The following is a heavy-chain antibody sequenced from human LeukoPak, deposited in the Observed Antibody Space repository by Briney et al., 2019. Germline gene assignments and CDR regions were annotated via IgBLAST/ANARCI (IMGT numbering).Heavy chain of an antibody. CDR1: GFTFGDYA. V-gene: IGHV3-49*04. J-gene: IGHJ4*02. CDR2: IRSKAYGGTT. D-gene: IGHD4-17*01. Sequence: GGSLRLSCTASGFTFGDYAMSWVRQAPGKGLEWVGFIRSKAYGGTTEYAASVKGRFTISRDDSKSIAYLQMNSLKTEDTAVYYCTREGSYGDYDGYFDYWGQGTLVTVSS. CDR3: TREGSYGDYDGYFDY.